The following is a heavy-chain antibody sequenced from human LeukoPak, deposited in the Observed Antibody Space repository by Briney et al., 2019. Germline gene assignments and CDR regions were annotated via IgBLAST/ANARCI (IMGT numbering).Heavy chain of an antibody. D-gene: IGHD3-22*01. Sequence: AGGSLRLSCVASGFTFSSYAMSWVRQAPGKGLEWVSAISGSGGSTYYADSVKGRFTISRDNSKNTLYLQMNSLRAEDTAVYYCAKDPDYYDSSSFDYWGQGTLVTVSS. V-gene: IGHV3-23*01. CDR1: GFTFSSYA. J-gene: IGHJ4*02. CDR2: ISGSGGST. CDR3: AKDPDYYDSSSFDY.